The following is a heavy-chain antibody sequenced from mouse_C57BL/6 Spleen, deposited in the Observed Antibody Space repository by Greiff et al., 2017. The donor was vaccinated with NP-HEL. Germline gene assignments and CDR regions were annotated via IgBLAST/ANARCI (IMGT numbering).Heavy chain of an antibody. D-gene: IGHD2-4*01. CDR2: ISSGSSTI. Sequence: EVQGVESGGGLVKPGGSLKLSCAASGFTFSDYGMYWVRQAPEKGLEWVAYISSGSSTIYYADTVKGRFTISRDNAKNTLFLQMTSLRSEDTAMYYCAAMITRAMDYWGQGTSVTVSS. CDR3: AAMITRAMDY. V-gene: IGHV5-17*01. CDR1: GFTFSDYG. J-gene: IGHJ4*01.